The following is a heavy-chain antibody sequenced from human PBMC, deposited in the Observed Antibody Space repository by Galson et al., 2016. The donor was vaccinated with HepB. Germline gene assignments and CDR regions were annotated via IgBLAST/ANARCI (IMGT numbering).Heavy chain of an antibody. V-gene: IGHV3-30*03. CDR2: ISSDGIDK. CDR1: GFTFNNFG. J-gene: IGHJ4*01. D-gene: IGHD2/OR15-2a*01. Sequence: SLRLSCAASGFTFNNFGLHWVRQAPGKGLEWVSRISSDGIDKYYADSVKGRFTISRDNSKNSLYLQMDSLRDDDTAVYYCARKSPFGPFDYWGHGTLVSVSS. CDR3: ARKSPFGPFDY.